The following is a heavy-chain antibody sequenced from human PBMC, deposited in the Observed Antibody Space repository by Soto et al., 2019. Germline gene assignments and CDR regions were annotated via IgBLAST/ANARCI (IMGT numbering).Heavy chain of an antibody. CDR3: ARRIGDCSSSRCNIRYYYLDY. CDR1: GLTVGSNY. V-gene: IGHV3-66*01. Sequence: PGGSLRLSCVASGLTVGSNYMNWVRQAPGKGLEWVSVIYSGGSTYYADSVKGRFTISRDNSKNTLYLQMDSLRAEDTAVYYCARRIGDCSSSRCNIRYYYLDYWGLGTLVTVSS. CDR2: IYSGGST. J-gene: IGHJ4*02. D-gene: IGHD2-2*01.